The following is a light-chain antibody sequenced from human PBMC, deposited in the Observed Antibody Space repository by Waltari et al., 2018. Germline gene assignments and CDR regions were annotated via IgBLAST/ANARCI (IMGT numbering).Light chain of an antibody. J-gene: IGLJ1*01. CDR3: TSRDSSGYRHV. V-gene: IGLV3-19*01. CDR2: GEN. Sequence: SSVLTQDPAVSVALGQTVRITCQGDSLRKYYATWYQQTPGRAPVLVIFGENKRPSGIQDRFSVSSEGNTASLTMTGAKAEDEADYHCTSRDSSGYRHVFGTGTKVTVL. CDR1: SLRKYY.